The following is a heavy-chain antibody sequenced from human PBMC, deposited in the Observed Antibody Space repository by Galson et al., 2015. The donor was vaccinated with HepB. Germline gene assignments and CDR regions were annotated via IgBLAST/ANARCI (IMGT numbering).Heavy chain of an antibody. Sequence: SLRLSCAASGFTFSSYAMAWVRQAPGKGLEYVSAVSDSGGSTYYADSVKGRLSISRDNSKNTLYLQMNSLRAEDTAVYHCARERLVGVFDPWGQGTLVTVSS. CDR2: VSDSGGST. D-gene: IGHD3-16*01. V-gene: IGHV3-23*01. J-gene: IGHJ5*02. CDR3: ARERLVGVFDP. CDR1: GFTFSSYA.